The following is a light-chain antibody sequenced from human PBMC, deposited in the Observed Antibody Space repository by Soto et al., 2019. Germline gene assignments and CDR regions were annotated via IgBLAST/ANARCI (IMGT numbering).Light chain of an antibody. CDR2: AAS. CDR1: QSVSSH. Sequence: EIVMTQSPATLAVSPGERAIISCRASQSVSSHFDWYQQKPGQAPRILIYAASNRATGIPARFSGSGSGTEFTLTISSLQPEDFAIYYCLQYDAWPYTFGQGTKLEIK. CDR3: LQYDAWPYT. V-gene: IGKV3-15*01. J-gene: IGKJ2*01.